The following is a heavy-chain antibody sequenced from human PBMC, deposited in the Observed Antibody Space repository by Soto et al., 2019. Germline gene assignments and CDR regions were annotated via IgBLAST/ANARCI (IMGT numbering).Heavy chain of an antibody. CDR1: GFTFSTHA. J-gene: IGHJ4*02. CDR2: VSFDGSNK. CDR3: ARDQTGITTAGGGRIDH. Sequence: QVQLVESGGGVVQPGRSLRLSCAASGFTFSTHAMHWVRQAPGKGLECVAIVSFDGSNKYYADSVKGRFTISRDNSKNTLYLQMSGLTPEVTAFYYCARDQTGITTAGGGRIDHWGQGTLVTVSS. V-gene: IGHV3-30-3*01. D-gene: IGHD6-13*01.